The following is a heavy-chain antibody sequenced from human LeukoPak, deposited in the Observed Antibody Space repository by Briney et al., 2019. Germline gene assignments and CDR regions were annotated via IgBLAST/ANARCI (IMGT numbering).Heavy chain of an antibody. D-gene: IGHD6-19*01. J-gene: IGHJ4*02. CDR3: ARDRGWYPYYFDY. CDR2: INPNSGGT. V-gene: IGHV1-2*02. Sequence: ASVKVSCKASGYTFTGYYMHWVRQAPGQGLEWMGWINPNSGGTNYAQKFQGRVTMTRDTSISTAYMEPSRLRSDDTAVYYCARDRGWYPYYFDYWGQGTLVTVSS. CDR1: GYTFTGYY.